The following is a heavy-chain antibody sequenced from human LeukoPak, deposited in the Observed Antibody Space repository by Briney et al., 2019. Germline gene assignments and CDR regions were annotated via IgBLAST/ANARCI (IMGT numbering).Heavy chain of an antibody. V-gene: IGHV4-61*02. CDR3: AREVTIFGVVTRARFDP. CDR1: GGSISSGSYY. CDR2: IYTSGST. Sequence: SQTLSLTCTVSGGSISSGSYYWSWIRQPAGKGLEWIGRIYTSGSTNYNPSLKCRVTISVDTSKNQFSLKLSSVTAADTAVYYCAREVTIFGVVTRARFDPWGQGTLVTVSS. J-gene: IGHJ5*02. D-gene: IGHD3-3*01.